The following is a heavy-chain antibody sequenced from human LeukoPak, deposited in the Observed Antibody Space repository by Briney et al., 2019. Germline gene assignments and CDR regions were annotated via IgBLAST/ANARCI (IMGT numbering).Heavy chain of an antibody. J-gene: IGHJ4*02. CDR3: ARDRGFSYGIDF. CDR2: IQEDGSEK. Sequence: GGSLRLSCAASGFTFSDYWMSWVRQAPGQGLKWVANIQEDGSEKHHVDSVKGRFTISRDNAKKSLFLQVSSLRGEDTAVYYCARDRGFSYGIDFWGQGTLVTVCS. D-gene: IGHD5-18*01. V-gene: IGHV3-7*04. CDR1: GFTFSDYW.